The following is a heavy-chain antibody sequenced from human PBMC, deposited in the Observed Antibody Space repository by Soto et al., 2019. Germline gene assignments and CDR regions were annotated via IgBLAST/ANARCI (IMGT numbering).Heavy chain of an antibody. CDR2: INAGNGNT. CDR1: GYTFTSYA. Sequence: QVQLVQSGAEVKKPGAPVKVSCKASGYTFTSYAMHWVPQAPGQRLEWMGWINAGNGNTKYSQKFQGRVTITRDTSASTAYMELSSLRSEDTAVYYCASSGSHYDIVTGSAHFDYWGQGTLVTVSS. CDR3: ASSGSHYDIVTGSAHFDY. J-gene: IGHJ4*02. V-gene: IGHV1-3*01. D-gene: IGHD3-9*01.